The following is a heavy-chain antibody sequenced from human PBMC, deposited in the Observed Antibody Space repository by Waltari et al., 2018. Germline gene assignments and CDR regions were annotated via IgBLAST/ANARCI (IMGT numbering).Heavy chain of an antibody. CDR3: ARGDSIED. Sequence: EVQLVESGGGLVQPGGSLRLSCAASGLTVSSNYMNWVRQAPGKGLGWVSVMLPAGGTFYADSVKGRFTISRHNFGNTLYLQMDSLRAEDTAVYYCARGDSIEDWGQGTLVTVSS. CDR2: MLPAGGT. D-gene: IGHD2-21*01. J-gene: IGHJ4*02. CDR1: GLTVSSNY. V-gene: IGHV3-53*04.